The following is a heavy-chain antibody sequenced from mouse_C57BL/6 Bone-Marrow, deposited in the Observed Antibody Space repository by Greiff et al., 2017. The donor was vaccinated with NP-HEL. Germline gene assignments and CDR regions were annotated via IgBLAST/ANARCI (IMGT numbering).Heavy chain of an antibody. CDR2: ISNGGGST. CDR1: GFTFSDYY. CDR3: AVHRSPSTMVTTRYFGV. Sequence: EVKVVESGGGLVQPGGSLKLSCAASGFTFSDYYMYWVRQTPEKRLEWVAYISNGGGSTYYPDTVKGRFTLSRDNAKNTLYLQMSRLKSEDTAMYYCAVHRSPSTMVTTRYFGVWGTGTTVTV. J-gene: IGHJ1*03. V-gene: IGHV5-12*01. D-gene: IGHD2-2*01.